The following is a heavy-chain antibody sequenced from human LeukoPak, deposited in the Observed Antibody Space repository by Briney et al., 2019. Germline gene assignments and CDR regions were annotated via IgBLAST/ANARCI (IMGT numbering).Heavy chain of an antibody. CDR3: ARGGPSTVTTFNYYYYYMDV. D-gene: IGHD4-17*01. J-gene: IGHJ6*03. CDR1: GGSLSAYY. Sequence: SETLSLTCAVYGGSLSAYYWTWIRQPPGKGLEWIGEINHSGSTNYNPSLKSRVTISVDTSKNQFSLKLSSVTAADTAVYYCARGGPSTVTTFNYYYYYMDVWGKGTTVTVSS. CDR2: INHSGST. V-gene: IGHV4-34*01.